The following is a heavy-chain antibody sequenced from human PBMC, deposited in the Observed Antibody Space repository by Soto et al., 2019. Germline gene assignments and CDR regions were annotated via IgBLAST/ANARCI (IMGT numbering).Heavy chain of an antibody. CDR2: INSDGSST. Sequence: EVQLLESGGGLVQPGESLRLSCAASGFTFSSYWMHWVRQAPGKGLVWVSGINSDGSSTSYAGSVKGRFTISRDNAKNTLYLQMNSLRAEDTAVYYCVRTSLVVAAATRADYWGQGTLVTVSS. D-gene: IGHD2-15*01. CDR1: GFTFSSYW. V-gene: IGHV3-74*01. CDR3: VRTSLVVAAATRADY. J-gene: IGHJ4*02.